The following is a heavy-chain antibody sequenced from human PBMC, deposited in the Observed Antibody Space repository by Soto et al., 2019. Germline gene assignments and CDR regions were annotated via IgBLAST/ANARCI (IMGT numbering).Heavy chain of an antibody. CDR1: GFTFSSYG. V-gene: IGHV3-30*18. CDR3: AKWAYVWGRGNFDY. D-gene: IGHD3-16*01. CDR2: ISYDGSNK. Sequence: PAGSLRLSCAASGFTFSSYGMHWVRQAPGKGLEWVAVISYDGSNKYYADSVKGRFTISRDNSKNTLYLQMNSLRAEDTAVYYCAKWAYVWGRGNFDYWGQGTLVTVSS. J-gene: IGHJ4*02.